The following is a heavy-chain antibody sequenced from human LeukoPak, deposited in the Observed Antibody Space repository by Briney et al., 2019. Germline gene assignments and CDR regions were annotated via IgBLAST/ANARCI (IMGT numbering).Heavy chain of an antibody. Sequence: GASLRLSCAASGFTSRNYAMSWVRQAPGKGPEWVSAIGGRGGGTYYADSVKGRFTVSRDDSKNTLYLQMNTLRAEDTAVYYCAKWGDYDILTGYYDSDYWGQGTLVTVSS. CDR1: GFTSRNYA. V-gene: IGHV3-23*01. CDR3: AKWGDYDILTGYYDSDY. D-gene: IGHD3-9*01. J-gene: IGHJ4*02. CDR2: IGGRGGGT.